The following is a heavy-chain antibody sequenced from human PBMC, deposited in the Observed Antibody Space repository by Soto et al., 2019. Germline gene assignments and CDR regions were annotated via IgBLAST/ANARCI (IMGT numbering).Heavy chain of an antibody. Sequence: ASVKVSCKASGYTLTSYYLHWVRQAPGQGPEWMGIINPSGGITNDAQKFQDRVTMTSDTSTSTVYMELSSLRSEDTAVYYCARGISTTRYYSYYGMDVWGQGPTVTVSS. V-gene: IGHV1-46*01. CDR2: INPSGGIT. J-gene: IGHJ6*02. D-gene: IGHD2-2*01. CDR3: ARGISTTRYYSYYGMDV. CDR1: GYTLTSYY.